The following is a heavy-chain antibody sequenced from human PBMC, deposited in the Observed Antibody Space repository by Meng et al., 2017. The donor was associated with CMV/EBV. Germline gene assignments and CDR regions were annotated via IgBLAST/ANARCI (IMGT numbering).Heavy chain of an antibody. V-gene: IGHV3-30*02. J-gene: IGHJ6*02. CDR3: AKDSNCGGDCYSDYYYGMDV. Sequence: GGPLRLSCAASGFTFSSYGMHRVRQAPGKGLEGVAFIRYDGSNKYYADSVKGRFTISRDNSKNTLYLQMNSLRAEDTAVYYCAKDSNCGGDCYSDYYYGMDVWGQGTTVTVSS. CDR1: GFTFSSYG. D-gene: IGHD2-21*01. CDR2: IRYDGSNK.